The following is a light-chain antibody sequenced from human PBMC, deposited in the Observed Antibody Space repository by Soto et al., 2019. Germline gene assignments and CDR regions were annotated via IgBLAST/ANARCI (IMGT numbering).Light chain of an antibody. CDR3: QQYYTAIA. Sequence: DIVMTQSPDSLAVSLGGRTTINCRPTKGVLHSSNNENSLAWYQQKAGQRPKLLIYRASTRESGVPDRISGSGSGTDFTLTISSLQADDVAVYYCQQYYTAIAFGQGTRLEIK. J-gene: IGKJ5*01. CDR1: KGVLHSSNNENS. V-gene: IGKV4-1*01. CDR2: RAS.